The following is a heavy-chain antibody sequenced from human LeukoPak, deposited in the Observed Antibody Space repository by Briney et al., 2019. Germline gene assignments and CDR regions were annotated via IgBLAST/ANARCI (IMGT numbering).Heavy chain of an antibody. D-gene: IGHD2-2*02. CDR2: IYYSGST. J-gene: IGHJ4*02. CDR1: GGSISSYY. V-gene: IGHV4-59*05. CDR3: ARNYCSSTSCYTYN. Sequence: PSETLSLTCTVSGGSISSYYWSWLRQPPGKGLEWIGSIYYSGSTCYNPSLKSRVTISVDTSKNQFSLKLSSVTAADTAVYYCARNYCSSTSCYTYNWGQGTLVTVSS.